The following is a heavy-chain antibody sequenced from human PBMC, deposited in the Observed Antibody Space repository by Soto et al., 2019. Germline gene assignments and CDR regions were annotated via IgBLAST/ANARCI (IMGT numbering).Heavy chain of an antibody. V-gene: IGHV3-30*18. D-gene: IGHD6-19*01. J-gene: IGHJ4*02. CDR3: AKDSRAGPPDY. Sequence: PGGSLRLSCAASGFTFSSYGMHWVRRAPGKGLEWVAVISYDGSNKYYADSVKGRFTISRDNSKNTLYLQMNSLRAEDTAVYYCAKDSRAGPPDYWGQGTLVTVSS. CDR1: GFTFSSYG. CDR2: ISYDGSNK.